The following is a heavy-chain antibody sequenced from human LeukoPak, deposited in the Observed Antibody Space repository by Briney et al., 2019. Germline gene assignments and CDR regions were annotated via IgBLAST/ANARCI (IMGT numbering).Heavy chain of an antibody. CDR3: ARTLYGSGTYSFDH. V-gene: IGHV1-18*01. CDR1: GYTFTNYD. CDR2: ISAYNGNT. J-gene: IGHJ5*02. Sequence: ASVKVSSKDSGYTFTNYDISWGRQAPGQGLEWMGWISAYNGNTKYAQKVQGRVTMTTDTSTSTAYMELGSLRSNDTAVYYCARTLYGSGTYSFDHWGQGTLVSVSS. D-gene: IGHD3-10*01.